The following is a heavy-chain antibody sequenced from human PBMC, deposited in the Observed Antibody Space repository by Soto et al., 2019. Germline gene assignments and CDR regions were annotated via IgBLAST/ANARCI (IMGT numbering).Heavy chain of an antibody. CDR3: AKDIQFGAMASTFDY. CDR2: ISWNSGSM. CDR1: GFTFDDYA. D-gene: IGHD5-18*01. V-gene: IGHV3-9*01. J-gene: IGHJ4*02. Sequence: PGGSLRLSCAASGFTFDDYAMHWVRQAPGKGLEWVSGISWNSGSMGYADSVKGRFTISRDNAKNSLYLQMNSLRAEDTALYYCAKDIQFGAMASTFDYWGQGTLVTVSS.